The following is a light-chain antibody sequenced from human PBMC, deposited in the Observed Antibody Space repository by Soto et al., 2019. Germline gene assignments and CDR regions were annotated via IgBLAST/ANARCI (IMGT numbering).Light chain of an antibody. CDR3: VLYMGSGTVV. V-gene: IGLV8-61*01. Sequence: QTVVTQEPSFSVSPGGTVTVTCGLSSGSVSTSNYPSWYQQTPGQAPRTLIYSTNTRSSGVPDRFSGSILGNKAALTITGAQADDESDYYCVLYMGSGTVVFGGGTKLTVL. CDR1: SGSVSTSNY. CDR2: STN. J-gene: IGLJ2*01.